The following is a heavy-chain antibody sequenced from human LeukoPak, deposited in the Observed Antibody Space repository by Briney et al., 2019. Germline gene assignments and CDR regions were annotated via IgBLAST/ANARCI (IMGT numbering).Heavy chain of an antibody. D-gene: IGHD4-17*01. CDR2: ISGSGGST. Sequence: QPGGSLRLSCAASGFTFSSYAMSWVRQAPGKGLEWVSAISGSGGSTYYADSVKGRFTISRDNSKNTLYLQMNSLRAEDTAVYYCARDSDADYGEAREGLDYWGQGTLVTVSS. V-gene: IGHV3-23*01. CDR1: GFTFSSYA. CDR3: ARDSDADYGEAREGLDY. J-gene: IGHJ4*02.